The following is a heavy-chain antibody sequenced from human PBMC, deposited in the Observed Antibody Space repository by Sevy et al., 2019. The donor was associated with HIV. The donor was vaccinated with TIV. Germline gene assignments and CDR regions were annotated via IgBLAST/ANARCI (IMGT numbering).Heavy chain of an antibody. Sequence: GGSLRLSCAASGFTFNSYAMNWVRQAPGKGLEWVSAISGPIGDTYYADSVKGRFTISRDNSKNTLYLQMNSLRAEDTAVYYCAKDVIAVARDAFDIWGQGTMVTVS. CDR2: ISGPIGDT. J-gene: IGHJ3*02. D-gene: IGHD6-19*01. V-gene: IGHV3-23*01. CDR1: GFTFNSYA. CDR3: AKDVIAVARDAFDI.